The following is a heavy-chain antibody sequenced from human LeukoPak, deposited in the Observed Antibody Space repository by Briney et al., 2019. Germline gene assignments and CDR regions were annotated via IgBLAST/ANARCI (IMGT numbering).Heavy chain of an antibody. CDR3: ARRTSTGRFDP. Sequence: TSETLSLTCTVSGGSISTSGSLWGWIRQPPGKGLEWIGTIYYSGSTYYSPPLKSRVSISVDTSKNQFSLRLTSVTAADTAVYYCARRTSTGRFDPWGQGTLVTVSS. CDR2: IYYSGST. J-gene: IGHJ5*02. V-gene: IGHV4-39*01. CDR1: GGSISTSGSL. D-gene: IGHD1-1*01.